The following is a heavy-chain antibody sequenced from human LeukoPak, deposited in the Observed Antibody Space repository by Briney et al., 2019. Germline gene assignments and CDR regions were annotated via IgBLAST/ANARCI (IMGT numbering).Heavy chain of an antibody. V-gene: IGHV3-30*02. Sequence: GXSLRLSCAASGFTFSSYGMHWVRQAPGKGLEWVAFIRYDGSNKYYADSVKGRFTISRDNSKNTLYLQMNSLRAEDTAVYYCAKDRVRFLEWLDYWGQGTLVTVSS. D-gene: IGHD3-3*01. CDR3: AKDRVRFLEWLDY. J-gene: IGHJ4*02. CDR2: IRYDGSNK. CDR1: GFTFSSYG.